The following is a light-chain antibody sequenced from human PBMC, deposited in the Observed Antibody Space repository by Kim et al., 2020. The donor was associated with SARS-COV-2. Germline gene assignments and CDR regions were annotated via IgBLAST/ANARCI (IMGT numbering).Light chain of an antibody. J-gene: IGKJ5*01. CDR1: QDITNY. V-gene: IGKV1-33*01. CDR3: QQYDNLPIT. CDR2: DAS. Sequence: ASLGDRVTITCQASQDITNYLKWYQQKPGKAPDLLIYDASNLQTGVPSRFSGSGSGADFTCTISSLQPEDAATYYCQQYDNLPITFGQGTRLEIK.